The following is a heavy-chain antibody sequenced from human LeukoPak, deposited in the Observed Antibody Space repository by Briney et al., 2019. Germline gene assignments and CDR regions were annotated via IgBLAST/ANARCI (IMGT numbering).Heavy chain of an antibody. Sequence: GGSLRLSCAASGFTFSSYGMHWVRQAPGKGLEWVAFMRYDGSNRNYADSVKGRFTISRDNSKNTLYLQMNSLRAEDTAVYYCAKGVKVPLLRYFSYYMDVWGKGTTVTVSS. CDR3: AKGVKVPLLRYFSYYMDV. V-gene: IGHV3-30*02. CDR1: GFTFSSYG. D-gene: IGHD3-9*01. J-gene: IGHJ6*03. CDR2: MRYDGSNR.